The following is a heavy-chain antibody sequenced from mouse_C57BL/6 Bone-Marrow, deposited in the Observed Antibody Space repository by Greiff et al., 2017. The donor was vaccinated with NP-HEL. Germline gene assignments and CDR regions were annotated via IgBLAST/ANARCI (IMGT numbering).Heavy chain of an antibody. Sequence: QVQLQQPGAELVRPGTSVKLSCKASGYTFTSYWMHWVKQRPGQGLEWIGVIDPSDSYTNYNQKFKGKATLTVDTSSSTAYMQLSSLTSEDSAVYYCARSRGYGSSDYWGQGTTLTVSS. V-gene: IGHV1-59*01. CDR3: ARSRGYGSSDY. D-gene: IGHD1-1*01. J-gene: IGHJ2*01. CDR1: GYTFTSYW. CDR2: IDPSDSYT.